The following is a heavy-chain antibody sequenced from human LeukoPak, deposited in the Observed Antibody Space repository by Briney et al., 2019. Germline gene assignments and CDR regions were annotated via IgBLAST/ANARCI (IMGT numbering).Heavy chain of an antibody. J-gene: IGHJ6*03. CDR3: ARGLGYYGSGSYYRVRDYYYYMVV. CDR1: GFTVSSNY. D-gene: IGHD3-10*01. CDR2: IYSGGST. V-gene: IGHV3-66*01. Sequence: GGSLRLSCAASGFTVSSNYMSWVRQAPGKGLEWVSVIYSGGSTYYADSVKGRFTISRDNSKNTLYLQMNSLRAEDTAVYYCARGLGYYGSGSYYRVRDYYYYMVVWGKGTTVTISS.